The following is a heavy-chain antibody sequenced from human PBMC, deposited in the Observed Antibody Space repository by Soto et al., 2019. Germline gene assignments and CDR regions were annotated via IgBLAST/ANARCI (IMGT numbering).Heavy chain of an antibody. CDR2: IYYSGST. CDR1: GSSISSYY. J-gene: IGHJ6*02. D-gene: IGHD3-10*01. V-gene: IGHV4-59*01. Sequence: SGTLCLTGTVAGSSISSYYWSWIRQPPGKGLEWIGYIYYSGSTNYNPSLKSRVTISVDTSKNQFSLKLSSVTAADTAVYYCARGYGSGSYYNNYYYYGMDVWGQGTTVTVSS. CDR3: ARGYGSGSYYNNYYYYGMDV.